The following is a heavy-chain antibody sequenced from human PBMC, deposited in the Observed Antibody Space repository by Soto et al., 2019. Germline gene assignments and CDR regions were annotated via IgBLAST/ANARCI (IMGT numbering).Heavy chain of an antibody. Sequence: SGPTLVNPTHTLTLTCTFSGFSLSTSGVGVGWIRQPPGKALEWLALIYWNDDKRYSPSLKSRLTITKDTSKNQVVLTMTNMDPVDTATYYCAHRPSLRSRSHFDYWGQGTLVTVSS. J-gene: IGHJ4*02. CDR2: IYWNDDK. CDR3: AHRPSLRSRSHFDY. V-gene: IGHV2-5*01. D-gene: IGHD4-17*01. CDR1: GFSLSTSGVG.